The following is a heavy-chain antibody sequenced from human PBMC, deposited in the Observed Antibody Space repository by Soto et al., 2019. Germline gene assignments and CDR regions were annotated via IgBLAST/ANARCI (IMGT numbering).Heavy chain of an antibody. Sequence: RVLGLSCAASGFTFSSYAMHWVRQDPGKGLEWVAVISYDGSNKYYADSVKGRFTISRDNSKNTLYLQMNSLRAEDTAVYYCARAKNSGTTVTTRGYYYYGMDVWGQGTTVTVSS. J-gene: IGHJ6*02. V-gene: IGHV3-30-3*01. CDR3: ARAKNSGTTVTTRGYYYYGMDV. CDR2: ISYDGSNK. D-gene: IGHD4-4*01. CDR1: GFTFSSYA.